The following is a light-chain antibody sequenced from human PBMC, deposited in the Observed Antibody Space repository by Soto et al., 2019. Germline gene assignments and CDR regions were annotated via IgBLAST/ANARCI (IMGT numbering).Light chain of an antibody. CDR2: YDN. CDR1: NIGSKS. V-gene: IGLV3-21*04. CDR3: QVWDSSSDHVV. Sequence: SYELTQPPSVSVAPGKTARITCGGNNIGSKSVHWYQQKPGQAPVLVIYYDNDRPSGIPERFSGSNSGNTATLTTSRVEAGDEADYYCQVWDSSSDHVVFGGGTKLTVL. J-gene: IGLJ2*01.